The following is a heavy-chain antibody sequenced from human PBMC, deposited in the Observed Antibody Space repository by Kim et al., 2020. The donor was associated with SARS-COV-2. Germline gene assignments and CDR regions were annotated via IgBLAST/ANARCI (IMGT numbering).Heavy chain of an antibody. CDR1: GGSISSGDYY. J-gene: IGHJ4*02. D-gene: IGHD3-10*01. V-gene: IGHV4-30-4*01. CDR2: IYHIGST. Sequence: SETLSLTCTVSGGSISSGDYYWSWIRQPPGKGLEWIGYIYHIGSTYYNPSLKSPVTISLDTSKNQFSLRLSSVTAADTAVYYCARVIGSVGDFDYWGQGTPVTVSS. CDR3: ARVIGSVGDFDY.